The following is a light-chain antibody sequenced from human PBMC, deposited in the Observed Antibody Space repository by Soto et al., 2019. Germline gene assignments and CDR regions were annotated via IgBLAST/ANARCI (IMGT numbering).Light chain of an antibody. CDR2: GAS. J-gene: IGKJ4*01. V-gene: IGKV3-15*01. Sequence: EIVMTQSPATLSVSPGERATLSCRASQSVSSNLAWYQQKPGQAPRLLMYGASTRATGIPARFSGSGSGTEFTLTISSLPSEDFAVYYCHQYNKWPSVTFGGGTKVEIK. CDR1: QSVSSN. CDR3: HQYNKWPSVT.